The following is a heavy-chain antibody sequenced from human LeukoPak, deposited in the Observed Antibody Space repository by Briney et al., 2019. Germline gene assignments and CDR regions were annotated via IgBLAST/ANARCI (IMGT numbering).Heavy chain of an antibody. D-gene: IGHD2-21*02. V-gene: IGHV3-21*01. CDR3: ARDFTAGPASLDY. Sequence: GGSLRLSCAASGFTFSSYSMNWVRQAPGKGLEWVSSISSSSSYIYYADSVKGRFTISRDNAKNSLYLQMNSLRAEDTAVYCCARDFTAGPASLDYRGQGTLVTVSS. CDR2: ISSSSSYI. J-gene: IGHJ4*02. CDR1: GFTFSSYS.